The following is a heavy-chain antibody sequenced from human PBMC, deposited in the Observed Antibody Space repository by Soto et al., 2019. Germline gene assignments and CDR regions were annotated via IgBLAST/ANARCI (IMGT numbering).Heavy chain of an antibody. CDR3: ARKGGDYQTYYYYYYYYMDV. V-gene: IGHV4-34*01. Sequence: PSETLSLTCAVYGGSFSGYYWSWIRQPPGKGLEWIGEINHSGSTNYNPSLKSRVTISVDTSKNQFSLKLSSVTAADTAVYYCARKGGDYQTYYYYYYYYMDVWGKGTTVTVSS. CDR1: GGSFSGYY. D-gene: IGHD4-17*01. CDR2: INHSGST. J-gene: IGHJ6*03.